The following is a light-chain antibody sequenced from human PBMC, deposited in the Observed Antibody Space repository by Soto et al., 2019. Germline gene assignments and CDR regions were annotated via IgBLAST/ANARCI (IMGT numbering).Light chain of an antibody. J-gene: IGKJ4*01. CDR1: QGIGSN. V-gene: IGKV1-9*01. CDR2: GAS. Sequence: IQLTQSPSSLSASGGDRVTITCRASQGIGSNLAWYLQKPGEAPKPLVYGASTLQGGVPSRFSGSGSGTLFTLTITSLQPEDFATYFCQQSNSYSLTFGGGTKV. CDR3: QQSNSYSLT.